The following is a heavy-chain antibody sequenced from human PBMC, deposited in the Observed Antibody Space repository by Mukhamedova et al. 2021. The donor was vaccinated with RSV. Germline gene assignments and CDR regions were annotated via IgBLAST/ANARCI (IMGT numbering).Heavy chain of an antibody. J-gene: IGHJ3*02. Sequence: PSLKSRVTISVDTSKNQFSLKLSSVTAADTAVYYCASAGRDGYNYRAFDIWGQGTMVTVPS. V-gene: IGHV4-39*07. CDR3: ASAGRDGYNYRAFDI. D-gene: IGHD5-24*01.